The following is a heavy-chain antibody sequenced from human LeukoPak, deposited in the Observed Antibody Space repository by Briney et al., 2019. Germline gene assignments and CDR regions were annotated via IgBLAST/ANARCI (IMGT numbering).Heavy chain of an antibody. J-gene: IGHJ4*02. V-gene: IGHV3-21*01. Sequence: GGSLRLSCAASGFTFSDYSMNWVRQAPGKGLDWVSSISSTSTYILYADSVKGRFTISRDNAKNTLYLEMNSLRAEDTAVYYCARDRYCTTTRCSDYWGQGTLVTVSS. CDR3: ARDRYCTTTRCSDY. CDR1: GFTFSDYS. CDR2: ISSTSTYI. D-gene: IGHD2-2*01.